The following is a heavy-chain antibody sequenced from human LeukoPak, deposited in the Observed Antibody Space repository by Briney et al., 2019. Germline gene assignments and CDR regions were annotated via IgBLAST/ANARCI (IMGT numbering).Heavy chain of an antibody. J-gene: IGHJ6*03. CDR1: GFTFSDYY. CDR3: ARDATEGRYYYYMDV. CDR2: ISSSGSTI. Sequence: GGSLRLSCAASGFTFSDYYMSWIRQAPGKGLEWVSYISSSGSTIYYADSVKGRFTISRDNAKNSLYLQMNSLRAEDTAVYYCARDATEGRYYYYMDVWGKGTTVTISS. V-gene: IGHV3-11*01. D-gene: IGHD1-26*01.